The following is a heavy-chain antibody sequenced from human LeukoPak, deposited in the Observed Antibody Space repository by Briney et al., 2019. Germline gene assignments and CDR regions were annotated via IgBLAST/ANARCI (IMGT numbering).Heavy chain of an antibody. V-gene: IGHV1-69*05. CDR1: GGTFSSYA. CDR3: AVYCSGGSCSPIDDY. Sequence: SSVKVSCKASGGTFSSYAISWVRQATGQGLDWMGRIIPIFGTANYAQKFQGRVTITTDESTSTAYMELSSLRSEDTAVYYCAVYCSGGSCSPIDDYWGQGTLVTVSS. J-gene: IGHJ4*02. CDR2: IIPIFGTA. D-gene: IGHD2-15*01.